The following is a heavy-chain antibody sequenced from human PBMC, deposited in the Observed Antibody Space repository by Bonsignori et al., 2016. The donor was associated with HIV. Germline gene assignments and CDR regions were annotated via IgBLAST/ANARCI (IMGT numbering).Heavy chain of an antibody. CDR2: ISSSGSTK. CDR3: AYSIHH. D-gene: IGHD2-8*01. Sequence: WIRQPPGKGLEWVSYISSSGSTKYYADSVKGRFTISRDNAKNSLHLQMNSLRAEDTAVYYCAYSIHHWGQGTLVTVSS. J-gene: IGHJ4*02. V-gene: IGHV3-48*03.